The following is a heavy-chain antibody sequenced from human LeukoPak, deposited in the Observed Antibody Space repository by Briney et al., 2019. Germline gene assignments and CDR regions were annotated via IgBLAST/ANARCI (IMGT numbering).Heavy chain of an antibody. CDR2: ISYDGSNK. CDR1: GFTFSSYG. J-gene: IGHJ6*03. D-gene: IGHD3-3*01. V-gene: IGHV3-30*03. Sequence: PGGSLRLSCAASGFTFSSYGMHWVRQAPGKGLEWVAVISYDGSNKYYADSVKGRFTISRDNSKNTLYLQMNSLRAEDTAVYYCARSSLRFLEWPHYYMDVWGKGTTVTVSS. CDR3: ARSSLRFLEWPHYYMDV.